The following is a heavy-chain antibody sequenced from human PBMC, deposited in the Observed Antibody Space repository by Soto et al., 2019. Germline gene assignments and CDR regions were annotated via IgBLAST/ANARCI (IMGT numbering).Heavy chain of an antibody. CDR3: ARDRVGATRPGGDLDY. CDR1: GYTFTSYG. CDR2: ISAYNGNT. V-gene: IGHV1-18*01. J-gene: IGHJ4*02. Sequence: GASVKVSCKASGYTFTSYGISWVRQAPGQGLEWMGWISAYNGNTNYAQKLQGRVTMTTDTSTSTAYMELRSLRSDDTAVYYCARDRVGATRPGGDLDYWGQGTLVTVPQ. D-gene: IGHD1-26*01.